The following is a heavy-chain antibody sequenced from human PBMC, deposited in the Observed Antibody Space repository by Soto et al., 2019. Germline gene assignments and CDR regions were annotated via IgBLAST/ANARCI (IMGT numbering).Heavy chain of an antibody. D-gene: IGHD6-19*01. CDR1: GFTVSSNY. V-gene: IGHV3-53*04. CDR3: ARVQDSSGWDSYYYNGMDV. Sequence: EVPLVESGGGLVQPGGSLRLSCAASGFTVSSNYMSWVRQAPGKGLGWVSFIYSGGTTYYADSVKGRFTISRHNSKNTLYLQMNSLRAEDTAVYYCARVQDSSGWDSYYYNGMDVWGLGTTVTVSS. J-gene: IGHJ6*02. CDR2: IYSGGTT.